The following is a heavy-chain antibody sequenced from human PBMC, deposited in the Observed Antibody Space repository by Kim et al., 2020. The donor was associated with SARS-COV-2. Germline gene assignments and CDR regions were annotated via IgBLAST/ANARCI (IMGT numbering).Heavy chain of an antibody. CDR1: GFTFSSYA. CDR3: VKAFGRDCSSTSCK. CDR2: ISSNGGST. J-gene: IGHJ4*02. D-gene: IGHD2-2*01. Sequence: GGSLRLSCSASGFTFSSYAMHWVRQAPGKGLEYVSAISSNGGSTYYADSVKGRFTISRDNSKNTLYLQMSSLRAEDTAVYYCVKAFGRDCSSTSCKWGQGTLVTVSS. V-gene: IGHV3-64D*06.